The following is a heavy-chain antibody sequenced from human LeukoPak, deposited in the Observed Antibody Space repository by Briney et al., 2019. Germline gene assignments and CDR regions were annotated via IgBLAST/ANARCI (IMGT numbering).Heavy chain of an antibody. CDR3: AKDPQKWESYFDY. Sequence: GGSLRLSCAASRFTFSSYGMHWLRQAPGKGLEWVAFIRYDGSNKYYADSVKGRFTISRDNSKNTLYLQMNSLRAEDTAVYYCAKDPQKWESYFDYWGQGTLVTVSS. V-gene: IGHV3-30*02. J-gene: IGHJ4*02. CDR2: IRYDGSNK. CDR1: RFTFSSYG. D-gene: IGHD1-26*01.